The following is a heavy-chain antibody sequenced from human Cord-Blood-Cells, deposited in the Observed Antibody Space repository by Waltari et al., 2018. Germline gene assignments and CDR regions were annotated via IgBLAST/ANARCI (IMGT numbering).Heavy chain of an antibody. J-gene: IGHJ3*02. CDR3: ARDPEVGATFAFDI. Sequence: EVQLVESGGGLVKPGGYLRLSGAASGFTFSSYSMNWVRQAPGKGLEWVSSISSSSSYIYYADSVKGRFTISRDNAKNSLYLQMNSLRAEDTAVYYCARDPEVGATFAFDIWGQGTMVTVSS. CDR1: GFTFSSYS. D-gene: IGHD1-26*01. CDR2: ISSSSSYI. V-gene: IGHV3-21*01.